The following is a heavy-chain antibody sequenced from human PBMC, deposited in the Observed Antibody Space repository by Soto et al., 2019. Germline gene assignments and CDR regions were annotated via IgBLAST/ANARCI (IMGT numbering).Heavy chain of an antibody. CDR1: GFSFGINN. Sequence: EVQLVESGGGLVRPGGSWRLSCEASGFSFGINNMTWAAQPPGKGLEWVSFISSSSNYIYYADSVKGRFTISRDNAKNSLFLQMNNLRAEDTAVYFCARDERSVAVAPFFDYWGQGTQVTVSS. V-gene: IGHV3-21*01. CDR2: ISSSSNYI. J-gene: IGHJ4*02. D-gene: IGHD6-19*01. CDR3: ARDERSVAVAPFFDY.